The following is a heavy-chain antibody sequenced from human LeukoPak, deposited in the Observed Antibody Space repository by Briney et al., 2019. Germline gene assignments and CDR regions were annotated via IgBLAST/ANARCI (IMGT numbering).Heavy chain of an antibody. CDR3: ARDRVSDSSSDY. J-gene: IGHJ4*02. CDR1: GGSISSGSYY. V-gene: IGHV4-61*02. Sequence: SQTLSLTCTVSGGSISSGSYYWSWIRQPAGKGLEWIGRIYTSGSTYYNPSLKSRVTISVDTSKNQFSLKLSSVTAADTAVYYCARDRVSDSSSDYWGQGTLVTVSS. CDR2: IYTSGST. D-gene: IGHD6-6*01.